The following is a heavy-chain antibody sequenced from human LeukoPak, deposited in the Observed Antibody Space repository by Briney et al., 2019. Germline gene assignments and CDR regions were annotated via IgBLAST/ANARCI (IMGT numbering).Heavy chain of an antibody. Sequence: GRSLRLSCAASGFTFSSYAMHWVRQAPGKGLEWVAVISYDGSNKYYADSVKGRFTISRDNSKNTLYLQMNSLRAEDTAVYYCARAHIVVVTATSSDCWGQGTLVSVSS. CDR3: ARAHIVVVTATSSDC. D-gene: IGHD2-21*02. V-gene: IGHV3-30*04. J-gene: IGHJ4*02. CDR2: ISYDGSNK. CDR1: GFTFSSYA.